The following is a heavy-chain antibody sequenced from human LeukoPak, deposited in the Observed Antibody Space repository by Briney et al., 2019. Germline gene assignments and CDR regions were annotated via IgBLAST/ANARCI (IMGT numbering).Heavy chain of an antibody. D-gene: IGHD2-15*01. CDR2: IRNKANSYAT. J-gene: IGHJ6*04. V-gene: IGHV3-73*01. CDR3: ITPDKPLGYCSGGSCSLGCS. CDR1: GFTFSDSN. Sequence: GGSLKLSCAASGFTFSDSNMHWVRQASGKGLEWVGRIRNKANSYATTYGAAVKGRFTISRDDSKSIAYLQMNSLKTEDTAVYYCITPDKPLGYCSGGSCSLGCSWGKGTTVTISS.